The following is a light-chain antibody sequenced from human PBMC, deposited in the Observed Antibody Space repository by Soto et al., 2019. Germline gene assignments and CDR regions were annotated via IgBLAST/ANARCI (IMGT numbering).Light chain of an antibody. CDR3: LQYSTWPPLYT. V-gene: IGKV3-15*01. Sequence: EIVMTQSPATLSVSLGERVTLSCRASQSVSSYLAWYQQKPGQAPRLLISDASTRATDIPDRFSGSGSGTDFTLTISSLQSTDLAVYYCLQYSTWPPLYTFGQGTKLENK. CDR2: DAS. J-gene: IGKJ2*01. CDR1: QSVSSY.